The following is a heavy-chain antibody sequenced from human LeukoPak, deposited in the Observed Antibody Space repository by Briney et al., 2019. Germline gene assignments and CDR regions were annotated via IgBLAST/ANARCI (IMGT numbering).Heavy chain of an antibody. CDR1: GFTVSSNY. V-gene: IGHV3-53*01. J-gene: IGHJ4*02. CDR2: IYSGGST. Sequence: GGSLRLSCAASGFTVSSNYMSWVRQAPGKGLEWVSVIYSGGSTYYADSVKGRFTISRDNSKNTLYLQMNSLRAEDTAVYYCARADSARYFDWFLDYWGQGTLVTVSS. D-gene: IGHD3-9*01. CDR3: ARADSARYFDWFLDY.